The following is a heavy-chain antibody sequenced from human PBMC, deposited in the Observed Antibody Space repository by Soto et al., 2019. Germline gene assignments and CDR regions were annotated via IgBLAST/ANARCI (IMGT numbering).Heavy chain of an antibody. D-gene: IGHD2-21*01. J-gene: IGHJ4*02. CDR2: IRSKADSYAS. V-gene: IGHV3-73*01. Sequence: GGSLRLSCAASGFTFSVAAMHWVRQASGKGLEWVGRIRSKADSYASGYTPSVKGRFTVSRDDSNHMAYLEMNSLKTEDTAVYYCARQGVALELDLWGQGTLVTVSS. CDR3: ARQGVALELDL. CDR1: GFTFSVAA.